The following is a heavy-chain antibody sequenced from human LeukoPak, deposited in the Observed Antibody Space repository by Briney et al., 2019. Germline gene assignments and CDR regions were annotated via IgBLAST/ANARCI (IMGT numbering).Heavy chain of an antibody. D-gene: IGHD3-10*01. CDR1: GFTFSSYG. CDR3: AKDTYYYGSGSYNY. V-gene: IGHV3-30*18. Sequence: GRSLRLSCAASGFTFSSYGMHWVRQAPGKGLEWGAVLSYDGSNKYYADSVKGRFTISRDNSKNTLYLQMNSLRAEDTAVYYCAKDTYYYGSGSYNYWGQGTLVTVSS. J-gene: IGHJ4*02. CDR2: LSYDGSNK.